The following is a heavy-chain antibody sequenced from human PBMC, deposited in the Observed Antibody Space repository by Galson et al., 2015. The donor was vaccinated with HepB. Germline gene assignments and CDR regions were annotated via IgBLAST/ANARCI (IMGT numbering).Heavy chain of an antibody. D-gene: IGHD6-6*01. CDR1: GGSISSYY. Sequence: ETLSLTCTVSGGSISSYYWSWIRQPAGKGLEWIGRIYTSGSTNYNPSLKSRVTMSVDTSKNQFSLKLSSVTAADTAVYYCARDGGGAARQGYYYYYGMDVWGQGTTVTVSS. CDR3: ARDGGGAARQGYYYYYGMDV. CDR2: IYTSGST. V-gene: IGHV4-4*07. J-gene: IGHJ6*02.